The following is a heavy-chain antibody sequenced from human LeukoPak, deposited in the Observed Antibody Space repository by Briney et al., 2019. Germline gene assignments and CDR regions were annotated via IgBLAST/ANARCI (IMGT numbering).Heavy chain of an antibody. CDR3: ARQLRSGPYNFDS. CDR1: GFTFSSYS. CDR2: ITRSSYI. V-gene: IGHV3-21*01. Sequence: GGSLRLSCAASGFTFSSYSMNWVRQAPGKGLEWVSSITRSSYIYYADSVKGRFTISRDNAKNSLYLEMNSLRAEDTAVYYCARQLRSGPYNFDSWGQGTLVTVSS. D-gene: IGHD6-19*01. J-gene: IGHJ4*02.